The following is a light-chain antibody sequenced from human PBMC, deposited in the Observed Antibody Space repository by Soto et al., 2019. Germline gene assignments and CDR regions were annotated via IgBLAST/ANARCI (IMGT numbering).Light chain of an antibody. CDR2: GVS. V-gene: IGKV3-20*01. CDR1: QSVSSNY. CDR3: QQYGSSLQIT. Sequence: EIVLTQSPGTLSLSPGERATLSCRASQSVSSNYLVWYQQKPGQAPRLLIYGVSSRATGIPDRFSGSGSGTDFTLTISSLEPEDFAVYYCQQYGSSLQITFGGGTKVDIK. J-gene: IGKJ4*01.